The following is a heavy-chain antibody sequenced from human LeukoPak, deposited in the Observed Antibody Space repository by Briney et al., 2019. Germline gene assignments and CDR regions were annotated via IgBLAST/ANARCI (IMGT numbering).Heavy chain of an antibody. CDR1: GYTFTSYD. V-gene: IGHV1-2*02. CDR2: MNPNSGGT. J-gene: IGHJ6*03. Sequence: ASVKVSCKASGYTFTSYDINWVRQATGQGLEWMGWMNPNSGGTNYAQKFQGRVTMTRDTSISTAYMELSRLRSDDTAVYYCARGRYCSSTSCYTYYYYYMDVWGKGTTVTVSS. CDR3: ARGRYCSSTSCYTYYYYYMDV. D-gene: IGHD2-2*02.